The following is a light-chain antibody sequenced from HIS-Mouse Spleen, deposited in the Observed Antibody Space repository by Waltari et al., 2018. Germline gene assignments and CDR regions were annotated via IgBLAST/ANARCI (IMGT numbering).Light chain of an antibody. CDR3: CSYAGSSTWV. V-gene: IGLV2-23*01. CDR1: SSDVGSYNL. CDR2: EGS. Sequence: QSALTQPASVSGSPGQSITISCTGTSSDVGSYNLVSLHQQHPGKAPKLMIYEGSKRPSGVSNRFSGSKSGNTASLTISGLQAEDEADYYCCSYAGSSTWVFGGGTKLTVL. J-gene: IGLJ3*02.